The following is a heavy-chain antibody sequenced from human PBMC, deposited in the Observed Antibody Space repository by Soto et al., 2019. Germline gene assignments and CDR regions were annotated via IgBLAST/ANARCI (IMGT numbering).Heavy chain of an antibody. CDR1: GGSFSGYY. D-gene: IGHD2-15*01. V-gene: IGHV4-34*01. Sequence: QVQLQQWGAGLLKPSETLSLTCAVYGGSFSGYYWSWIRQPPGKGLEWIGEINHSGSTNYNPSLKSRVTISVNTSKTPFSLKLSSVTAADTAVYYCARVQGYCSGGSCFELYYFDYWGQGTLVTVSS. CDR3: ARVQGYCSGGSCFELYYFDY. CDR2: INHSGST. J-gene: IGHJ4*02.